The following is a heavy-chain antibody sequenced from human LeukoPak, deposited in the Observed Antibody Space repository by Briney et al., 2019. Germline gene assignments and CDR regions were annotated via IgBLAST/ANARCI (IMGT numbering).Heavy chain of an antibody. CDR2: IRSETNSYAT. V-gene: IGHV3-73*01. J-gene: IGHJ4*02. D-gene: IGHD1-1*01. CDR1: GFTFSGSA. CDR3: TRYNVGFES. Sequence: GGSLRLSCAASGFTFSGSAMHWVRQASGKGLEWVGSIRSETNSYATSSAASVKGRFALSRDDSKNTAYLQMNSLKTEDTAVYYCTRYNVGFESWGQGTLVTVSS.